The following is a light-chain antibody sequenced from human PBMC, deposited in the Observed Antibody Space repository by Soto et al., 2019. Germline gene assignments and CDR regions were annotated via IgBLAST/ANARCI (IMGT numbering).Light chain of an antibody. CDR1: QSLLEGSNNKDY. CDR2: WAS. CDR3: QQYYSPPHT. V-gene: IGKV4-1*01. J-gene: IGKJ2*01. Sequence: DTVMTQSPDSLTVSLGERATINCKSSQSLLEGSNNKDYLAWYQQKPGQPPKLLMYWASTRESGVPDCYSGSVSGTDFTLTISSLQAEDVAVYYCQQYYSPPHTFGQGTKVDIK.